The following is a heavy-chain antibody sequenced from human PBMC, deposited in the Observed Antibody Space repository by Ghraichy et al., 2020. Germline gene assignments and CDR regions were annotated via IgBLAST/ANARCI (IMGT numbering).Heavy chain of an antibody. CDR1: GFTFRSYG. J-gene: IGHJ6*02. V-gene: IGHV3-33*01. D-gene: IGHD3-22*01. Sequence: GGSLRLSCAAPGFTFRSYGMHWVRQAPGKGLEWVAVIWYDGSNKYYADSVKGRFTISRDNSQNTLYLQMNSLRAEDTAVYYCARDLYYDSSVYGGYYYYGMDVWGQGTTVTVSS. CDR2: IWYDGSNK. CDR3: ARDLYYDSSVYGGYYYYGMDV.